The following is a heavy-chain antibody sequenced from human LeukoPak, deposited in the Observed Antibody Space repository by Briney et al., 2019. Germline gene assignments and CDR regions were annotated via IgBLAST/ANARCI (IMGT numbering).Heavy chain of an antibody. Sequence: SETLSLTCTVSGYSISSGYYWGWIRQPPGKGLEWIGSIYHSGSTYYNPSLKSRVTISVDTSKNQFSLKLSSVTAADTAVYYCARGVGDLGSTWGQGILVTVSS. CDR2: IYHSGST. CDR3: ARGVGDLGST. D-gene: IGHD3-10*01. V-gene: IGHV4-38-2*02. CDR1: GYSISSGYY. J-gene: IGHJ4*02.